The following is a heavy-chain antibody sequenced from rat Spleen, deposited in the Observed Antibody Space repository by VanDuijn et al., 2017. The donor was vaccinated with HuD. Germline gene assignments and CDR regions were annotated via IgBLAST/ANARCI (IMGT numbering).Heavy chain of an antibody. CDR1: GYSITSSYR. D-gene: IGHD1-6*01. CDR3: ARGNMDSTDYYHYFDH. J-gene: IGHJ2*01. Sequence: EVQLQESGPGLVKPSQSLSLTCSVTGYSITSSYRWSWIRKFPGNKLEWMGYINSEGTTNYNPSLKSRISITRDTSKNQFFLQVNSVTTEDTATYYCARGNMDSTDYYHYFDHWGQGVMVTVSS. V-gene: IGHV3-3*01. CDR2: INSEGTT.